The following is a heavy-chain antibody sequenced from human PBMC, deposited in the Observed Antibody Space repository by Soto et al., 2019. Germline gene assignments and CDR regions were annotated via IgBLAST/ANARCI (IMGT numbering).Heavy chain of an antibody. CDR3: ATTYCSSTSCYTPRFDY. V-gene: IGHV1-69*13. J-gene: IGHJ4*02. Sequence: SVKVSCKASGGTFSSYAISWVRQAPGQGLEWMGGIIPIFGTANYAQKFQGRVTITADESTSTAYMELSSLRSEDTAVYYCATTYCSSTSCYTPRFDYWGQGTLVTVS. D-gene: IGHD2-2*02. CDR1: GGTFSSYA. CDR2: IIPIFGTA.